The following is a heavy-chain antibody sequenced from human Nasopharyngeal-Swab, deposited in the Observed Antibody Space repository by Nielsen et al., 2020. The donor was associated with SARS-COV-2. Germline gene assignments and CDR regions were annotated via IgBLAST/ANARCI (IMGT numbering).Heavy chain of an antibody. V-gene: IGHV1-69*13. CDR1: GGTFSSYA. Sequence: SVKVSCKASGGTFSSYAISWVRQAPGQGLEWMGGSIPIFGTANYAQKFQGRVTIAADESTSTAYMELSSLRSEETAVYYCARDRYDILTGYYPPPYYGMDVWGQGTTVTVSS. J-gene: IGHJ6*02. D-gene: IGHD3-9*01. CDR2: SIPIFGTA. CDR3: ARDRYDILTGYYPPPYYGMDV.